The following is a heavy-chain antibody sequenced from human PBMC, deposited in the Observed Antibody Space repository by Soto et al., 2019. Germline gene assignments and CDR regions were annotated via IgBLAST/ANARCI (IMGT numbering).Heavy chain of an antibody. J-gene: IGHJ4*02. CDR1: GGSISSSNW. Sequence: QVQLQESGPGLVKPSGTLSLTCAVSGGSISSSNWWSWIRQPPGKGLEWIGEIYHSGSTNYNPSLKSRVTISVDKSKNQFSLKLSSVTAADTAVYYCARATYYGSGSYGDDYWGQGTLVTVSS. D-gene: IGHD3-10*01. CDR2: IYHSGST. V-gene: IGHV4-4*02. CDR3: ARATYYGSGSYGDDY.